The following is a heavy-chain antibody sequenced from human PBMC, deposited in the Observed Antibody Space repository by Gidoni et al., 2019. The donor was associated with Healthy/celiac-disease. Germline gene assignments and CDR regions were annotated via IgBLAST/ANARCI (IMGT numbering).Heavy chain of an antibody. CDR3: ARSLRLTTTRYIYYYYYGMDV. CDR2: IGTAGDT. V-gene: IGHV3-13*01. CDR1: GFTFSSYD. D-gene: IGHD4-17*01. Sequence: EVQLVESGGGLVQPGGSLRLSCAASGFTFSSYDMHWVRQATGKGLEWVSAIGTAGDTYYPGSVKGRFTISRENAKNSLYLQMNSLRAGDTAVYYCARSLRLTTTRYIYYYYYGMDVWGQGTTVTVSS. J-gene: IGHJ6*02.